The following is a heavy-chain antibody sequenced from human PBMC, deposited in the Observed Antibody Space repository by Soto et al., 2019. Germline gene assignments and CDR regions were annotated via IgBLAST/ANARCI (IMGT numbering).Heavy chain of an antibody. Sequence: GGSLRLSCAASGFSFSSYWMTWVRQARGKGLEWVANIKQDGREKYYVASVKGRFTISRDNSKNLLFLQMDSLTPDDTAVYYCAGDGVRNGAYNGWLDPWGQGTLVTVSS. J-gene: IGHJ5*02. CDR1: GFSFSSYW. D-gene: IGHD3-16*01. CDR3: AGDGVRNGAYNGWLDP. V-gene: IGHV3-7*03. CDR2: IKQDGREK.